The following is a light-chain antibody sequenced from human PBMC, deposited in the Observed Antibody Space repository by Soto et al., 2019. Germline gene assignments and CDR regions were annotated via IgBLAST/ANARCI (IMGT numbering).Light chain of an antibody. Sequence: VLTQSPATLSVSPGERATLSCRASQSVSSNLAWYQQKPGQAPRLLIYGASTRATGIPTRFSGSGSGTEFTLTISSLQSEDFAVYYCQQYYNWLTWTFGQGTKVDIK. CDR1: QSVSSN. V-gene: IGKV3-15*01. CDR2: GAS. CDR3: QQYYNWLTWT. J-gene: IGKJ1*01.